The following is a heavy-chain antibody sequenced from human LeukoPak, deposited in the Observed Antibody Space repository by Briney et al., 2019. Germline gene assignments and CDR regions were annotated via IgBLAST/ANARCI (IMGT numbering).Heavy chain of an antibody. Sequence: SETLSLTCAVYGGSFSGYYWSWLRQPPGKGLEWIGEINHSGRTNYNPSLKSRVTISVDTSKNQFSLKLSSVTAADTAVYYCARGSSNLDDYGDYYFDYWGQGPLVTVSS. D-gene: IGHD4-17*01. CDR2: INHSGRT. J-gene: IGHJ4*02. CDR3: ARGSSNLDDYGDYYFDY. CDR1: GGSFSGYY. V-gene: IGHV4-34*01.